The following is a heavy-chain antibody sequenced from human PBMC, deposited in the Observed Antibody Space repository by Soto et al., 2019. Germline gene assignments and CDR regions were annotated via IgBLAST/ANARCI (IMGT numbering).Heavy chain of an antibody. CDR2: IYSGGST. Sequence: EVQLVESGGGLVQPGRSLRLSCAASGFTVSSNYMSWVRQAPGKGLEWVSVIYSGGSTYYADSVKCRFTISRHNSKNTLHRQMSGLGAEDTAVYCCACEGVNGGYDCGMDVWGRGTTVTGSS. CDR1: GFTVSSNY. V-gene: IGHV3-53*04. CDR3: ACEGVNGGYDCGMDV. D-gene: IGHD3-10*01. J-gene: IGHJ6*02.